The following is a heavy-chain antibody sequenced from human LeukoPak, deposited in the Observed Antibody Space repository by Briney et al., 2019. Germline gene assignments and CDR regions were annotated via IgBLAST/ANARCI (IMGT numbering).Heavy chain of an antibody. CDR3: ASIGRTGISN. CDR1: GITLSNYG. V-gene: IGHV3-48*04. J-gene: IGHJ4*02. D-gene: IGHD6-13*01. CDR2: ISSSGSTI. Sequence: GGSLRLSCAVSGITLSNYGMSWVRQAPGKGLEWVSYISSSGSTIYYADSVKGRFTISRDNAKNSLYLQMNSLRAEDTAVYYCASIGRTGISNWGQGTLVTVSS.